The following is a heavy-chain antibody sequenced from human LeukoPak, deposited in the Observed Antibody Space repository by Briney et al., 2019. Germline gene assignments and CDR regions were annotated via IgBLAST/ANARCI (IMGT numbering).Heavy chain of an antibody. D-gene: IGHD3-10*01. V-gene: IGHV1-69*06. CDR3: ASVTMVRGVIPIFDY. CDR2: IVPIFGTA. J-gene: IGHJ4*02. Sequence: SVKVSCKASGGTFSSYAISWVRQAPGQGLEWMGGIVPIFGTANYAQKFQGRVTITADKSTSTAYMELSSLRSEDTAVYYCASVTMVRGVIPIFDYWGQGTLVTVSS. CDR1: GGTFSSYA.